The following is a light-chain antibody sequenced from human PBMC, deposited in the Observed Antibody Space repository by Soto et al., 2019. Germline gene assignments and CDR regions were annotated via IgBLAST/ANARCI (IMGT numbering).Light chain of an antibody. CDR1: QSVSSN. V-gene: IGKV3-15*01. CDR3: QQYNNWPPIT. Sequence: EIVMTQSPATLSVSPGERATLSCRASQSVSSNLAWYQQKPGQAPRLLIYGASTRATGIPASFSGSGSGTEFTLTISGLQSEYFAVYYCQQYNNWPPITCGQGTKLEIK. J-gene: IGKJ2*01. CDR2: GAS.